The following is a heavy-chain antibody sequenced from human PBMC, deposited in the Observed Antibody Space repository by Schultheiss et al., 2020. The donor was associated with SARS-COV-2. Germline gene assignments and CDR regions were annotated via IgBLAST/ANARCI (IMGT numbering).Heavy chain of an antibody. J-gene: IGHJ4*02. CDR3: ARKVRTIAARPRPFDY. Sequence: SETLSLTCAVYGGSFSGYYWSWIRQPPGKGLEWIGEINHSGSTNYNPSLKSRVTISVDTSKNQFSLKLSSMTAADTAVYYCARKVRTIAARPRPFDYWGQGTLVTVSS. D-gene: IGHD6-6*01. V-gene: IGHV4-34*01. CDR1: GGSFSGYY. CDR2: INHSGST.